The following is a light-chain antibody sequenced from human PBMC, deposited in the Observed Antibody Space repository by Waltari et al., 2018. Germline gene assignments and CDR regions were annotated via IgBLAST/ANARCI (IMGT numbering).Light chain of an antibody. CDR3: QQFYTTPMT. CDR2: WAS. V-gene: IGKV4-1*01. J-gene: IGKJ5*01. CDR1: QSVLYSSNNKNY. Sequence: DIVMTQSPASLPVSLGERATINCKSSQSVLYSSNNKNYVAWYQQKPGQPPKLLVDWASTRESGVPDRFSAGGSGTDFTLTISSLQAEDVAVYYCQQFYTTPMTFGQGTRLEIK.